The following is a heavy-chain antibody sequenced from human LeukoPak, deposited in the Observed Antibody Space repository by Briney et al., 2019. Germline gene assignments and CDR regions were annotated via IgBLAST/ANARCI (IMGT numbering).Heavy chain of an antibody. V-gene: IGHV3-48*01. CDR3: ARDRHYYDSSDY. CDR2: ISSSSTI. J-gene: IGHJ4*02. D-gene: IGHD3-22*01. Sequence: GGSLRLSCAASGFTFSSYSMNWVRQAPGKGLEWVSYISSSSTIYYADSVKGRFTISRDNAKNSLYLQMNSLRAEDTAVYYFARDRHYYDSSDYWGQGTLVTVSS. CDR1: GFTFSSYS.